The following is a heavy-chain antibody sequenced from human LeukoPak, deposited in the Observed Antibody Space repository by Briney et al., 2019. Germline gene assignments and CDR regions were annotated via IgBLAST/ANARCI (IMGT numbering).Heavy chain of an antibody. D-gene: IGHD3-10*01. V-gene: IGHV3-21*01. J-gene: IGHJ4*02. CDR1: GFTFDNYG. CDR2: ISSSSNYI. Sequence: PGGSLRLSCAASGFTFDNYGMSWVRQAPGKGLEWVSFISSSSNYIYHADSLKGRFTISRDNAKNSLYLQLNSLRAEDTAVYYCAGEAPEQVRIAYFDYWGQGTLVTVSS. CDR3: AGEAPEQVRIAYFDY.